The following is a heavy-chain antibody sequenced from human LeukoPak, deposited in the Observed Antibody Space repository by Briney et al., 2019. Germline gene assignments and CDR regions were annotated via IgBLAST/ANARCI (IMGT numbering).Heavy chain of an antibody. CDR1: GGSISSSDYY. J-gene: IGHJ5*02. V-gene: IGHV4-39*06. D-gene: IGHD2-8*01. Sequence: TSETLSLTCSVSGGSISSSDYYWSWIPQPPGKGLEWLGNIYYTRSTSSNPSLKSRVTLSVDTFKNQFTLHLSSVTAADTAVYYCAREDYCTNGVCWAFDPWGQGTLVTVSS. CDR3: AREDYCTNGVCWAFDP. CDR2: IYYTRST.